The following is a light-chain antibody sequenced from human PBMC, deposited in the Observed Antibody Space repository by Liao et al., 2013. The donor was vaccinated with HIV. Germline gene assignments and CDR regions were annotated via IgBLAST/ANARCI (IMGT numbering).Light chain of an antibody. CDR2: QDT. Sequence: SYELTQSPSVSVSPGQTASITCSGDKLGDRDASWYQQKPGQSPVLVIYQDTKRPSGIPERFSGSNSGNTATLTISGTQAVDXADYYCQTWDEHHLQLIVFG. CDR3: QTWDEHHLQLIV. J-gene: IGLJ1*01. V-gene: IGLV3-1*01. CDR1: KLGDRD.